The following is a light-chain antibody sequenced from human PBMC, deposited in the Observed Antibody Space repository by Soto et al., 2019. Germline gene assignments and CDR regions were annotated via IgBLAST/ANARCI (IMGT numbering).Light chain of an antibody. Sequence: IVLTQSPGTLSLSPGERATLSCRASQSVSSSNLAWYQQKPGQAPRLLIYGASTRATGIPDRFSGSGSGTDFTLTISSLQSEDFAVYHCQQYNNWPRTFGQGTKVDIK. V-gene: IGKV3-15*01. J-gene: IGKJ1*01. CDR1: QSVSSSN. CDR2: GAS. CDR3: QQYNNWPRT.